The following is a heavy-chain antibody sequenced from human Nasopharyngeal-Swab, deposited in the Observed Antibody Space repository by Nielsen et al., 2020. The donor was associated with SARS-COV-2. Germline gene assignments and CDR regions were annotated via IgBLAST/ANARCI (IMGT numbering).Heavy chain of an antibody. CDR3: ARPGYDSSGYTSYFDY. J-gene: IGHJ4*02. D-gene: IGHD3-22*01. V-gene: IGHV4-39*01. CDR2: IYYSGST. Sequence: WIRQPPGKGLEWIGSIYYSGSTNYNPSLKRRVTISVDTSKNQFSLKLSSVTAADTAVYYCARPGYDSSGYTSYFDYWGQGTLVTVSS.